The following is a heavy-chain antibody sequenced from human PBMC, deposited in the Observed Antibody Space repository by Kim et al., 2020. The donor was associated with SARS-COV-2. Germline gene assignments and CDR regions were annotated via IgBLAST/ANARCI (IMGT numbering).Heavy chain of an antibody. CDR2: IRSKAYGGTT. Sequence: GGSLRLSCTASGFTFGDYAMSWVRQAPGKGLEWVGFIRSKAYGGTTEYAASVKGRFTISRDDSKSIAYLQMNSRKTEDTAVYYCTRELTRSSSWYEGGEEEFYYYYGMDVWGQGTTVTVSS. J-gene: IGHJ6*02. CDR3: TRELTRSSSWYEGGEEEFYYYYGMDV. V-gene: IGHV3-49*04. CDR1: GFTFGDYA. D-gene: IGHD6-13*01.